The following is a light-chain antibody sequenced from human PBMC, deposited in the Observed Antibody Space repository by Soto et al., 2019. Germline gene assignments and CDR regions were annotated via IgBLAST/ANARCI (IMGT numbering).Light chain of an antibody. V-gene: IGKV4-1*01. CDR3: QQYYSTLPT. J-gene: IGKJ1*01. CDR2: RAS. Sequence: DIVMTQSPDSLAVSLGERATINCESSQSVLYSSNNKNYLAWYQQKPGQPPKLLIYRASTRESGVPDRFSGSGSGTDFTLTISSLQAEDVAVYYCQQYYSTLPTFGQGTKVEIK. CDR1: QSVLYSSNNKNY.